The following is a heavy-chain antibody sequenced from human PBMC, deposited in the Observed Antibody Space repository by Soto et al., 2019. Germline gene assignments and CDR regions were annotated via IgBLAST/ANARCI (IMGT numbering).Heavy chain of an antibody. Sequence: PGGSLRLSCAASGFTFSSYGMHWVRQAPGKGLEWVVVIWYDGSNKYYADSVKGRFTISRDNSQNTLFLQMNNLRAEDTAVYYCARGYSSSWYYFDYWGQGTLVTVSS. J-gene: IGHJ4*02. CDR2: IWYDGSNK. D-gene: IGHD6-13*01. CDR1: GFTFSSYG. V-gene: IGHV3-33*01. CDR3: ARGYSSSWYYFDY.